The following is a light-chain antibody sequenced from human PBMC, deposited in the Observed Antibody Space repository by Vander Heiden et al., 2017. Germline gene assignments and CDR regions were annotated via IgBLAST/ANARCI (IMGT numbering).Light chain of an antibody. V-gene: IGKV4-1*01. Sequence: DIVMTQSLDSLAVSLGERATINCKSSQSVLYSSNSKNYLAWYQQKPGQPPKLLIYWASTRESGVPDRFSGSGSGTDFTLTISSLQAEDVAVYYCQQYYSTPRTFGQGTKLEIK. CDR3: QQYYSTPRT. CDR2: WAS. J-gene: IGKJ2*01. CDR1: QSVLYSSNSKNY.